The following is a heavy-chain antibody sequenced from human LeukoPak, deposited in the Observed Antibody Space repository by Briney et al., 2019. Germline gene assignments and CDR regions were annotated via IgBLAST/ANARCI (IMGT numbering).Heavy chain of an antibody. CDR3: ARGRSATVVSSLFDY. Sequence: GGSLRLSCEASGFTFTTYSMTWVRQAPGKGLEWVSIISSGSSAIFSADALKGRFTISRDNAKNSLYLQMNSLRAEDTAVYYCARGRSATVVSSLFDYWGQGTLVTVSS. D-gene: IGHD4-23*01. V-gene: IGHV3-21*01. CDR2: ISSGSSAI. CDR1: GFTFTTYS. J-gene: IGHJ4*02.